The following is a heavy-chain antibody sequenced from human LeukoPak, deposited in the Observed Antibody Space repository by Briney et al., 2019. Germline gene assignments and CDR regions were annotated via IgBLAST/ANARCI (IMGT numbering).Heavy chain of an antibody. J-gene: IGHJ3*02. CDR2: ISYDGSNK. CDR3: AREGAQLFDI. V-gene: IGHV3-30-3*01. Sequence: GGSLRLSCAASGFTFSSYAMHWVRQAPGKGLEWVAVISYDGSNKYYADSVKGRFTISRDNSKDTLYLQMNSLRAEDTAVYYCAREGAQLFDIWGQGTLVTVSS. D-gene: IGHD2-2*01. CDR1: GFTFSSYA.